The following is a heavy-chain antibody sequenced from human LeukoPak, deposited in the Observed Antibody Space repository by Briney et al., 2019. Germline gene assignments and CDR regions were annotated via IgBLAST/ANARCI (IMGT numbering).Heavy chain of an antibody. V-gene: IGHV4-34*01. Sequence: SETLSLTCAVYGGSFSGYYWSWIRQPPGKGLEWIAEINHSGSTNYNPSLKSRVTISVDASKNQFSLKLSSVTAADTAVYYCARGRTRSQPILLWFRELSAWGQGTLVTVSS. CDR1: GGSFSGYY. CDR2: INHSGST. J-gene: IGHJ5*02. CDR3: ARGRTRSQPILLWFRELSA. D-gene: IGHD3-10*01.